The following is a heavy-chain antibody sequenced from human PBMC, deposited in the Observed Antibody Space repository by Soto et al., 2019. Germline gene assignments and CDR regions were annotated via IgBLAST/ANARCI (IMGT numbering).Heavy chain of an antibody. CDR2: ISYSADKT. J-gene: IGHJ3*02. D-gene: IGHD1-7*01. Sequence: GGFLRVSCGAAGVKCGDYGGNWVRQDRGKGLEWVSTISYSADKTFYADSVKGRFTISRDNSRDTLFLQMNSLRADDAAVYYCARRARTATTNWGAFDIWGQGTMVTVSS. CDR3: ARRARTATTNWGAFDI. CDR1: GVKCGDYG. V-gene: IGHV3-23*01.